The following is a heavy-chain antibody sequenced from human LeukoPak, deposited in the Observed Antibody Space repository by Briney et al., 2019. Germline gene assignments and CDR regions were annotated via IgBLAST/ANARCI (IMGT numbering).Heavy chain of an antibody. CDR3: ARLYYYDSSGYYEPYGMDV. CDR1: SGSISSSSYY. Sequence: SETLSLTCTLSSGSISSSSYYCGWIRQPPGKGLEWIGSIYYSGSTYYNPSLKSRVTISVDTSKNQFSLKLSSVTAADTAVYYCARLYYYDSSGYYEPYGMDVWGQGTTVTVSS. J-gene: IGHJ6*02. D-gene: IGHD3-22*01. CDR2: IYYSGST. V-gene: IGHV4-39*01.